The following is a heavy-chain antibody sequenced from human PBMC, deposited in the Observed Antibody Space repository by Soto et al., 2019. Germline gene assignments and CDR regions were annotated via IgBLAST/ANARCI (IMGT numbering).Heavy chain of an antibody. CDR1: GGSISSGGYS. CDR2: IYHSGST. Sequence: SETLSLTCAVSGGSISSGGYSWSWIRQPPGKGLEWIGYIYHSGSTYYNPSLKSRVTISVDRSKNQFSLKLSSVTAADTAVYYCARTKAQSSGYYEYYFDYWGQGTLVTVSS. D-gene: IGHD3-22*01. CDR3: ARTKAQSSGYYEYYFDY. J-gene: IGHJ4*02. V-gene: IGHV4-30-2*01.